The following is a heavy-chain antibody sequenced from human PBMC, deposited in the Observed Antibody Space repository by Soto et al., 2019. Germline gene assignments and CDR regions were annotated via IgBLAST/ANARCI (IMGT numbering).Heavy chain of an antibody. CDR3: ARVLVAAAGIGWFDP. Sequence: SETLSLTCTVSGGSISSYYWSWIRQPPGKGLEWIGYIYYSGSTNYNPSLKSRVTISVDTSKNPFSLKLSSVTAADTAVYYCARVLVAAAGIGWFDPWGQGTLVTVSS. J-gene: IGHJ5*02. CDR2: IYYSGST. D-gene: IGHD6-13*01. V-gene: IGHV4-59*01. CDR1: GGSISSYY.